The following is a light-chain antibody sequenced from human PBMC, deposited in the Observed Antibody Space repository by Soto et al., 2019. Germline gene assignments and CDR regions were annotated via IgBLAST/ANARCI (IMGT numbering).Light chain of an antibody. J-gene: IGKJ5*01. Sequence: DIQMTQSPSSLSASLGDTVTISCRASQNIENYLHWYQQKAGKAPEVLLYVASVLKDGVSSRFSGSGYGTDFTLTITNLQPEDFEMYYCQQSFSSPPITIGQGTRLDIK. CDR2: VAS. CDR1: QNIENY. CDR3: QQSFSSPPIT. V-gene: IGKV1-39*01.